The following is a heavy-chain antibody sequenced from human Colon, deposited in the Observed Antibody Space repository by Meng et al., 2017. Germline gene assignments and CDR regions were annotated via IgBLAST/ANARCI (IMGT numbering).Heavy chain of an antibody. J-gene: IGHJ4*02. CDR2: IYHSGST. V-gene: IGHV4-4*02. D-gene: IGHD2-2*01. Sequence: QVQVQESGPGLVKPSGTLSLTCAVSGGSISSSNWWSWVRQPPGKGLEWIGEIYHSGSTNYNPSLKSRVTISVDKSKNQFSLKLSSVTAADTAVYYCASGRKYCSSTSCYGQFDYWGQGTLVTVSS. CDR3: ASGRKYCSSTSCYGQFDY. CDR1: GGSISSSNW.